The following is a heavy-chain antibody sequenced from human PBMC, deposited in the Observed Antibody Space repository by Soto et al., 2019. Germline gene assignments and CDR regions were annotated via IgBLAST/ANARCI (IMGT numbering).Heavy chain of an antibody. CDR3: ARAGIGYCSSTSCYLTYYYYYMDV. Sequence: GGSLRLSCAASGFTFSSYGMHWVRQAPGKGLEWVAVIWYDGSNKYYADSVKGRFTISRDNSKNTLYLKMNSLRAEDTAVYYCARAGIGYCSSTSCYLTYYYYYMDVWGKGTTVTVSS. CDR1: GFTFSSYG. J-gene: IGHJ6*03. D-gene: IGHD2-2*01. V-gene: IGHV3-33*01. CDR2: IWYDGSNK.